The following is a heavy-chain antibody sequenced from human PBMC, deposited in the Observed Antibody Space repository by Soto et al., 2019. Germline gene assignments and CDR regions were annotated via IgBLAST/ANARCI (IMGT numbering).Heavy chain of an antibody. CDR1: GITIRNYP. CDR3: VKDDGGNPSTEPH. J-gene: IGHJ4*02. CDR2: ISGSGDRT. Sequence: EVQLQESGGGLVQPGGSLRLSCAASGITIRNYPMSWVRQAPGKGLDWVSGISGSGDRTYYADSAKGRFTISKDFSKNSLSLQLDSLRVDDTAVYFCVKDDGGNPSTEPHWGQGTLVTVSS. V-gene: IGHV3-23*01. D-gene: IGHD2-15*01.